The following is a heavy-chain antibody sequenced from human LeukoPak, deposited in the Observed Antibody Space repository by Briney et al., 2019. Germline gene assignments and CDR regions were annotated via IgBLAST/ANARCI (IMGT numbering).Heavy chain of an antibody. CDR2: ISGSGGST. J-gene: IGHJ4*02. D-gene: IGHD3-9*01. Sequence: GSLRLSCAASGFTFSSYAMSWVRQAPGKGLEWVSAISGSGGSTYYADSVKGRFTISRDNSKNTLYLQMNSLRAEDTAVYYCAKGGGVLRYFDWLLYTYFDYWGQGTLVTVSS. CDR3: AKGGGVLRYFDWLLYTYFDY. CDR1: GFTFSSYA. V-gene: IGHV3-23*01.